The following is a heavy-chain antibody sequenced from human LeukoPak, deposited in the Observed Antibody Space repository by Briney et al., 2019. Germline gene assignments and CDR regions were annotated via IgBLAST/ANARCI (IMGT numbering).Heavy chain of an antibody. CDR1: GYTFTSYA. CDR3: ARHDYGDSQRGG. Sequence: GASVTVSCKASGYTFTSYAMNWVRPPPAQGLEWVGLINTNTGKPTYAQGFTGRFVFSFDTSVSTAYLQISSLKAEDTAVYYCARHDYGDSQRGGWGQGTLVTVSS. CDR2: INTNTGKP. J-gene: IGHJ4*02. D-gene: IGHD4-17*01. V-gene: IGHV7-4-1*02.